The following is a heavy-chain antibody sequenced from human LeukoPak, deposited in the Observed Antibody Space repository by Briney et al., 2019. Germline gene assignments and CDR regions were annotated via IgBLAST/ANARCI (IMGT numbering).Heavy chain of an antibody. CDR2: IIPIFGTA. Sequence: SVKVSCKASGGTFSSYAISWVRQAPGQGLEWMGGIIPIFGTANYAQKFQGRVTITADESTSTAYMELSSLRSEDTAVYYCARAGGYSSSWYLSDAFDIWGQGTMVTVSS. D-gene: IGHD6-13*01. CDR1: GGTFSSYA. CDR3: ARAGGYSSSWYLSDAFDI. J-gene: IGHJ3*02. V-gene: IGHV1-69*13.